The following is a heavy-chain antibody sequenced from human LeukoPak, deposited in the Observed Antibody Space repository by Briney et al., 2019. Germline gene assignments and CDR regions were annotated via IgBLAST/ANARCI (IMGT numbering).Heavy chain of an antibody. CDR1: GFTFSNYS. CDR3: ARAFLTTVTKRVSLGGCMDV. J-gene: IGHJ6*02. D-gene: IGHD4-17*01. CDR2: ISSSSSYI. Sequence: GGSLRLSCAASGFTFSNYSMNWVHQAPGKGLEWVSSISSSSSYIYYADSVKGRFTISRDNAKNSLYLQMNSLRAEDTAVYYCARAFLTTVTKRVSLGGCMDVWGQGTTVTVSS. V-gene: IGHV3-21*01.